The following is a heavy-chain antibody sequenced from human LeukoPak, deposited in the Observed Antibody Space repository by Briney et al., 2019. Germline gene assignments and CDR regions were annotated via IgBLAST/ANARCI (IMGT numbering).Heavy chain of an antibody. J-gene: IGHJ5*02. CDR3: ARDSLWFGELFPFDP. CDR2: TSAYNGNT. V-gene: IGHV1-18*01. D-gene: IGHD3-10*01. Sequence: ASVKVSCKASGYTFTSSDISWVRQAPGQGLEWMGWTSAYNGNTNYAQKLQGRVTMTTDTSTSTAYMELRSLRSDDTAVYYCARDSLWFGELFPFDPWGQGTLVTVSS. CDR1: GYTFTSSD.